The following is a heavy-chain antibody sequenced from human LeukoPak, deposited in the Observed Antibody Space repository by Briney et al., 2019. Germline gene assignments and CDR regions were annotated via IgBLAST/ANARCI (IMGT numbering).Heavy chain of an antibody. CDR2: INHSGST. CDR1: GGSFSGYY. D-gene: IGHD6-19*01. J-gene: IGHJ4*02. CDR3: ARGKQWRSRFDY. V-gene: IGHV4-34*01. Sequence: SETLSLTCAVYGGSFSGYYWSWIRQPPGKGLEWIGEINHSGSTNYNPSLKSRVTISVDTSKNQFSLKLSSVTAADTAVYYCARGKQWRSRFDYWGQGTLVTVSS.